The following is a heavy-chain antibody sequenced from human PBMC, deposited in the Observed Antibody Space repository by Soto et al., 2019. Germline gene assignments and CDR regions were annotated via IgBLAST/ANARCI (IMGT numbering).Heavy chain of an antibody. CDR2: IIPMFGTP. D-gene: IGHD5-12*01. CDR3: AKSEARDGYSFDY. CDR1: GVTFNRQD. J-gene: IGHJ4*02. Sequence: SVKVSCKASGVTFNRQDMRWVRQAPGQGLEWMGGIIPMFGTPHYAEKFQDRVTITADESTGTAYLELSSLTSEDTAVYYCAKSEARDGYSFDYWGPGTLVTVSS. V-gene: IGHV1-69*13.